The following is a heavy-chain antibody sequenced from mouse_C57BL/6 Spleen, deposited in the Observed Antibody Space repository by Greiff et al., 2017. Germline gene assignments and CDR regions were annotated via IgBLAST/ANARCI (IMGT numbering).Heavy chain of an antibody. CDR2: IRLKSDNYAT. CDR1: GFTFSNYC. CDR3: TSIFPITTVVDYLDY. Sequence: DVKLQESGGGLVQPGGSMKLSCVASGFTFSNYCMNWVRQSPEKGLEWVAQIRLKSDNYATHYAESVKGRFTISRDDSKSSVYLQMHNLRAEDTGMYYCTSIFPITTVVDYLDYWGQGTTLTVSS. J-gene: IGHJ2*01. V-gene: IGHV6-3*01. D-gene: IGHD1-1*01.